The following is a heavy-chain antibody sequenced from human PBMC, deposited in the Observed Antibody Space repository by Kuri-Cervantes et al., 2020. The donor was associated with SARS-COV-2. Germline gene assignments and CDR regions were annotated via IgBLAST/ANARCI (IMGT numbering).Heavy chain of an antibody. V-gene: IGHV3-23*01. J-gene: IGHJ3*02. Sequence: GESLKISCAASGFTFSSYAMSWVRQAPGKGLEWVSAISGSGGSTYYADSVKGRFTISRDNSKNTLYLQMNSLRAEDTAVYYCAKSPVGATGAFDIWGQGTMVTVSS. CDR1: GFTFSSYA. CDR3: AKSPVGATGAFDI. CDR2: ISGSGGST. D-gene: IGHD1-26*01.